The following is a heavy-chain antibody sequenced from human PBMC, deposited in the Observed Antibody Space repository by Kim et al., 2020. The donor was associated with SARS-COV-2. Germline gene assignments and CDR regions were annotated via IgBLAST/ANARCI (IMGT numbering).Heavy chain of an antibody. D-gene: IGHD3-3*01. CDR2: ISGSGGST. Sequence: GGSLRLSCAASGFTFSSYAMSWVRQAPGKGLEWVSAISGSGGSTYYADSVKGRFTISRDNSKNTLYLQMNSLRAEDTAVYYCAKGPRSKLWSGYSGRFVREYYFDYWGQGTLVTVSS. V-gene: IGHV3-23*01. J-gene: IGHJ4*02. CDR1: GFTFSSYA. CDR3: AKGPRSKLWSGYSGRFVREYYFDY.